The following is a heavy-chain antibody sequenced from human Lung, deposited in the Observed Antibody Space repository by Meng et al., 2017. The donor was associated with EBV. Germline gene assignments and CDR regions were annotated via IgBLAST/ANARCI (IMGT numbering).Heavy chain of an antibody. V-gene: IGHV4-31*01. J-gene: IGHJ4*02. D-gene: IGHD4-23*01. CDR2: IYYSGST. CDR1: GGSISSGGYY. CDR3: ARARRGGHYFDY. Sequence: QLQESGPGLGKPSQTLSLTCTVSGGSISSGGYYWSWIRQHPGKGLEWIGYIYYSGSTYYNPSLKSLVTISVDTSKNQFSLKLSSVTAADTAVYYCARARRGGHYFDYWGQGTLVTVSS.